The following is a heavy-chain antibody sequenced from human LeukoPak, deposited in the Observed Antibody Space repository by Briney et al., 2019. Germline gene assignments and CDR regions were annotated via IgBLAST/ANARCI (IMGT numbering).Heavy chain of an antibody. CDR2: IYTSGST. V-gene: IGHV4-4*09. J-gene: IGHJ4*02. Sequence: KPSETLSLTCTVSGGSISSYYWSWIRQPPGKGLEWIGYIYTSGSTNYNPSLKSRITISVDTSKNQFSLKLSSVTAADTAVYYCARHDAGIAARPFDNWGQGTLVTVSS. D-gene: IGHD6-6*01. CDR3: ARHDAGIAARPFDN. CDR1: GGSISSYY.